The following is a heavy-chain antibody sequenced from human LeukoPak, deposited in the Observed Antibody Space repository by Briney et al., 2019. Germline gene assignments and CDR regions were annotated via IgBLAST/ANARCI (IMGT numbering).Heavy chain of an antibody. D-gene: IGHD4-17*01. J-gene: IGHJ4*02. V-gene: IGHV3-21*04. Sequence: GGSLRLSCAASGFTFSSYSMNWVRQAPGKGLEWVSSISSSSRHIYYADSVKGRFTISRDNAKNSLYPQMNSLRAEDTAVYYCARDRNYGDFPFDYWGQGTLVTVSS. CDR1: GFTFSSYS. CDR3: ARDRNYGDFPFDY. CDR2: ISSSSRHI.